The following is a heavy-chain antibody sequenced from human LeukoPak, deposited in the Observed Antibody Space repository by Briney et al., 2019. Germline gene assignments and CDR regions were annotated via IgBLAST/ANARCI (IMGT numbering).Heavy chain of an antibody. CDR1: GFTFRTYG. V-gene: IGHV3-23*01. Sequence: HPGGSLRLSCAASGFTFRTYGMSWVRQAPGKGLEWVSGISASGGATYYADSVRGRFTVSRDNSKNTLGLQMNSLRAEDTAVYYFPGAGQWLLSDAFDIWGQGTMVTVSS. CDR2: ISASGGAT. J-gene: IGHJ3*02. D-gene: IGHD6-19*01. CDR3: PGAGQWLLSDAFDI.